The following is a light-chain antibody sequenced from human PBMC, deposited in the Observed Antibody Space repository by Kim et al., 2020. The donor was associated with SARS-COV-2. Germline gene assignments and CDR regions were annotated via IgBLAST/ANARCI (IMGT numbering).Light chain of an antibody. CDR3: QQYNNWPPWT. CDR1: QSVTSN. V-gene: IGKV3-15*01. CDR2: CAS. Sequence: SPVQSSPLPCTASQSVTSNLAWYQKNPGQAPRPLIYCASPRATGIPARFSGSGAGTGFTLAISRLHSEDFAVYYCQQYNNWPPWTFGQGTKVDIK. J-gene: IGKJ1*01.